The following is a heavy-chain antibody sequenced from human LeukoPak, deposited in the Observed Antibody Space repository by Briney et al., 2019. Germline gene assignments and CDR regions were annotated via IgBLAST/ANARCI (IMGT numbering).Heavy chain of an antibody. CDR3: ARVPSRAPAASP. CDR2: ISSRGTYI. J-gene: IGHJ5*02. D-gene: IGHD6-25*01. V-gene: IGHV3-21*01. Sequence: PGRCLRPSCAASGFTASRLTMNCVRQAPRKWLEWVSSISSRGTYIYYADSLKGHSTISTDNAKNSPYLQMNSLRARDTAVNYCARVPSRAPAASPWGQGTLVTVSS. CDR1: GFTASRLT.